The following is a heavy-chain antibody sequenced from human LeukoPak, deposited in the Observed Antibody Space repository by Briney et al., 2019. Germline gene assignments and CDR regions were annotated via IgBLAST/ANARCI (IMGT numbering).Heavy chain of an antibody. CDR2: IYYSGST. CDR3: ARVRDDFWSGYYTGGWYYGMDV. Sequence: SETLSLTCTVSGGSISSYYWSWIRQPPGKGLEWIGYIYYSGSTNYNPSLKSRVTISVDTSKNQFSLKLSSVTAADTAVYYCARVRDDFWSGYYTGGWYYGMDVWGQGTTVTVSS. D-gene: IGHD3-3*01. CDR1: GGSISSYY. J-gene: IGHJ6*02. V-gene: IGHV4-59*01.